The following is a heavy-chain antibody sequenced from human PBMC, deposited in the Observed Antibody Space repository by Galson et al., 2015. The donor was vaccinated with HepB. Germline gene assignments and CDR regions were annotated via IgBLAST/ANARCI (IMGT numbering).Heavy chain of an antibody. CDR3: ARRSGSLYYFDY. J-gene: IGHJ4*02. Sequence: SCKASGYTFTSYAMHWVRQAPGQRLEWMGWINAGNGNTKYSQKFQGRVTITRDTSASTAYMELSSLRSEDTAVYYCARRSGSLYYFDYWGQGTLVTVSS. CDR2: INAGNGNT. CDR1: GYTFTSYA. V-gene: IGHV1-3*01. D-gene: IGHD1-26*01.